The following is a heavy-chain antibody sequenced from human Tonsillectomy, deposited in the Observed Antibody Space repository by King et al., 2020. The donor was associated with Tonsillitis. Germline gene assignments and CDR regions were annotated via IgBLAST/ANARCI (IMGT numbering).Heavy chain of an antibody. V-gene: IGHV3-64*01. J-gene: IGHJ3*01. CDR3: SFSYGRGAFDV. CDR1: GFTFSTYN. CDR2: ITNNGGST. Sequence: VQLVELGGGLVQPGGSLRLSCAASGFTFSTYNMHWVRQAPGKGLEYVAGITNNGGSTYYANSVKGRFTISRDNSKNTLYLQMGSLRPEDMALYYCSFSYGRGAFDVWGQGTMVTVSS. D-gene: IGHD5-18*01.